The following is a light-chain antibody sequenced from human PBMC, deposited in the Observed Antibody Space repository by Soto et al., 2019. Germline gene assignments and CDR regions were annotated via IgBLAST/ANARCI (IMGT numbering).Light chain of an antibody. J-gene: IGKJ1*01. CDR3: QQHDQGWT. V-gene: IGKV3-15*01. CDR2: GAS. Sequence: EMVMTQSPATLSVSLGERATLSCRASQSVRTKLVWYQQKPGQAPRLLIYGASTRATGIPARFSGSGSGTEFTLTISSQQSEDFAVYYCQQHDQGWTFGQGTKVEIK. CDR1: QSVRTK.